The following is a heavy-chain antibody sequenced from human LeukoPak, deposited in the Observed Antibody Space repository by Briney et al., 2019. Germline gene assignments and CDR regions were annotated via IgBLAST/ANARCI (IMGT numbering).Heavy chain of an antibody. CDR3: ARGRVSSSTWYSTYYYYFYMDV. D-gene: IGHD6-13*01. V-gene: IGHV4-34*01. CDR2: INHSRST. CDR1: GGSFRGYY. J-gene: IGHJ6*03. Sequence: SEPLSLTRAVYGGSFRGYYWSRSPHPPGKGGEWMGEINHSRSTTHNPPHKSRVTISLHTSTQQFSLTLRSARTADTAVYFCARGRVSSSTWYSTYYYYFYMDVWGKGTTVTVSS.